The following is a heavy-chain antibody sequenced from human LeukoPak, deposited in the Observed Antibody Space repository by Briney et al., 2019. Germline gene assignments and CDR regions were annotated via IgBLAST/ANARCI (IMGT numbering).Heavy chain of an antibody. Sequence: GASVKVSCKASGYTFTSYAMHWVRQAPGQRLEWMGWINAGNGNTKYSQKFQGRVTITRDTSASTAYMELSSLRSEDTAVYYCARNGDYGDYWFDPWGQGTLVTVSS. CDR1: GYTFTSYA. D-gene: IGHD4-17*01. CDR2: INAGNGNT. CDR3: ARNGDYGDYWFDP. V-gene: IGHV1-3*01. J-gene: IGHJ5*02.